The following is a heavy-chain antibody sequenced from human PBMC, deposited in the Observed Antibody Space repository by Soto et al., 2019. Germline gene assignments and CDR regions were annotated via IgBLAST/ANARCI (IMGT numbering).Heavy chain of an antibody. D-gene: IGHD2-15*01. Sequence: PGGSLRLSCAASGFTFRSYSMNWVRQAPGKGLEWVSYISSSSSYIYYADSVKGRFTISRDNAKNSLYLQMNSLRAEDTAVYYCASDYRYCSGGSCEREGYYFDYWGQGTLVTVSS. CDR3: ASDYRYCSGGSCEREGYYFDY. J-gene: IGHJ4*02. CDR1: GFTFRSYS. V-gene: IGHV3-21*01. CDR2: ISSSSSYI.